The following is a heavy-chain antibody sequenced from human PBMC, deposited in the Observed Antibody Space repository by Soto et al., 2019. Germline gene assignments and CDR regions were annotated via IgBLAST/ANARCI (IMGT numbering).Heavy chain of an antibody. CDR1: GDSINSRSYY. CDR3: ASEVSSTDGMDV. D-gene: IGHD2-15*01. Sequence: SETLSLTCTVTGDSINSRSYYWGWIRQPPGKGLEWIGSIYYSGRTYNNPSLRSRVSMSIDTSKDQFSLKLKSVTAADTATYYCASEVSSTDGMDVWGQGTTVTVSS. J-gene: IGHJ6*02. CDR2: IYYSGRT. V-gene: IGHV4-39*01.